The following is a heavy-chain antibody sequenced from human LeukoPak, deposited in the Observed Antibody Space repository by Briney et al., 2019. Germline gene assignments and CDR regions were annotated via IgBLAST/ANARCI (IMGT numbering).Heavy chain of an antibody. CDR1: GFTFSSYG. V-gene: IGHV3-30*03. Sequence: PGGSLRLSCAASGFTFSSYGMHWVRQAPGKGLEWVAVISYDGSNKYYADSVKDRFTISRDNSKNTLYLQMNSLRAEDTAVYYCARGVAVDPHYFDYWGQGTLVTVSS. J-gene: IGHJ4*02. D-gene: IGHD6-19*01. CDR3: ARGVAVDPHYFDY. CDR2: ISYDGSNK.